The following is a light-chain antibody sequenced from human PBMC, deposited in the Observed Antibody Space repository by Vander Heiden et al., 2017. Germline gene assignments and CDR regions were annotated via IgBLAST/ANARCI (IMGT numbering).Light chain of an antibody. Sequence: DIVLTQSPATLSLSPGERATLSFRAGQSVSSYLAWYQQKPGQAPRLLIYDASNRATGIPARFSGSGSGTDFTLTISSLEPEDFAVYYCQQRSNWPRIFGGGTKVEIK. CDR2: DAS. V-gene: IGKV3-11*01. CDR1: QSVSSY. J-gene: IGKJ4*01. CDR3: QQRSNWPRI.